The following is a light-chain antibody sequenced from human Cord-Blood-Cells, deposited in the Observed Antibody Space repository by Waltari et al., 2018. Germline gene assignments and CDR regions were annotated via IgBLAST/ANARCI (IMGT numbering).Light chain of an antibody. CDR2: RTS. V-gene: IGLV7-43*01. Sequence: TVVPPAPSRTVSPGGTVTLTCASPAGPVTRGYLPHGSTQTPGQAPRALIYRTSNKPSWTPARFSGSLLGGKAALTLSGVQPEDEAEYYCLLYYGGAQLSWVFGGGTKLTVL. J-gene: IGLJ3*02. CDR3: LLYYGGAQLSWV. CDR1: AGPVTRGYL.